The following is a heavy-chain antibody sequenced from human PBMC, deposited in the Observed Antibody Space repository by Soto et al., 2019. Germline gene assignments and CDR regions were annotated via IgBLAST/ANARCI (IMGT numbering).Heavy chain of an antibody. CDR3: ARDFPAVVVTAHYFDY. D-gene: IGHD2-21*02. J-gene: IGHJ4*02. CDR1: GFTFSSYG. CDR2: IWYDGSNK. Sequence: QPGGSLRLSCAASGFTFSSYGMHWVRQAPGKGLEWVAVIWYDGSNKYYADSVKGRFTISRDNSKNTLYLQMNSLRAEDTAVYYCARDFPAVVVTAHYFDYWGQGTLVTVSS. V-gene: IGHV3-33*01.